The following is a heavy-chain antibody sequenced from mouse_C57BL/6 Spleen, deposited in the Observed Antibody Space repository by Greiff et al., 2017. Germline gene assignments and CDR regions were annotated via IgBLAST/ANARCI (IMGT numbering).Heavy chain of an antibody. Sequence: EVQLQQSGPELVKPGASVKIPCKASGYTFTDYNMDWVKQSHGKSLEWIGDINPNNGGTIYNQKFKGKATLTVDKSSSTAYMELRSLTSEDTVVYYCARSTGDFDDWGKGTTLTVSS. CDR2: INPNNGGT. CDR1: GYTFTDYN. V-gene: IGHV1-18*01. CDR3: ARSTGDFDD. D-gene: IGHD4-1*01. J-gene: IGHJ2*01.